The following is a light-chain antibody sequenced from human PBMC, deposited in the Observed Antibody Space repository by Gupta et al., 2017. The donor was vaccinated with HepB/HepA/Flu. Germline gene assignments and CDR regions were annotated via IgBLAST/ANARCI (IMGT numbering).Light chain of an antibody. J-gene: IGKJ1*01. Sequence: EILMTQSPLTLSVSPGDRATLSCRASQSISSNLAWYQQKPGQAPRLLIPAASTRATGIPARCSGSGSGTEFTLTISSLQSEDFATYYCQQFNTWPRTFGQGTKVEIK. CDR1: QSISSN. CDR2: AAS. V-gene: IGKV3-15*01. CDR3: QQFNTWPRT.